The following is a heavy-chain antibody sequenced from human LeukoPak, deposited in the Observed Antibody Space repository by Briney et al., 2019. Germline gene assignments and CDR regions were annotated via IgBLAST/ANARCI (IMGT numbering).Heavy chain of an antibody. CDR1: GGSISSGSYY. D-gene: IGHD4-17*01. Sequence: SQTLSLTCTVSGGSISSGSYYWSWIRQPAGKGLEWIGRIYTSGSTNYNPSLKSRVTISVDMSKNQFSLRLSSVTAADTAVYYCARADYGDLFDYWGQGTLVTVSS. CDR3: ARADYGDLFDY. V-gene: IGHV4-61*02. J-gene: IGHJ4*02. CDR2: IYTSGST.